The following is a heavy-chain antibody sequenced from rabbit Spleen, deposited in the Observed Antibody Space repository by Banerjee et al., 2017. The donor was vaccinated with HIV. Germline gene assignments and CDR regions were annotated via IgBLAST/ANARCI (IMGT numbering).Heavy chain of an antibody. CDR1: GFSFSDRDV. CDR3: ARDLDSGVVYQGYAFDL. V-gene: IGHV1S45*01. J-gene: IGHJ4*01. Sequence: QERLVESGGGLVQPEGSLTLTCKASGFSFSDRDVMWWVRQAPGKGLEWIACIYAGTSGVTFYASWAKGRFTMSRTSSTTVTLQMTSLTAADTATYFCARDLDSGVVYQGYAFDLWGQGTLVTVS. D-gene: IGHD1-1*01. CDR2: IYAGTSGVT.